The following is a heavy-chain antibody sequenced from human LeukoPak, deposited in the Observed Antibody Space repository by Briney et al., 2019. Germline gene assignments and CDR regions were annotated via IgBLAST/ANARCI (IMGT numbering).Heavy chain of an antibody. D-gene: IGHD5-24*01. J-gene: IGHJ2*01. CDR3: ARGAPRDGYNSPDFDL. Sequence: SVKVSCKASGATFSSYGISWVRQAPGQGLEWMGRIIPILGIANYAQKFQGRVTITADKSTSTAYMELSSLRSEDTAVYYCARGAPRDGYNSPDFDLWGRGTLVTVSS. V-gene: IGHV1-69*04. CDR1: GATFSSYG. CDR2: IIPILGIA.